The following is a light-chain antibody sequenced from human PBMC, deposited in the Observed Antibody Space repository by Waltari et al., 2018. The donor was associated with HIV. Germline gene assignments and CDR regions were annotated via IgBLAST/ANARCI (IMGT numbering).Light chain of an antibody. CDR3: QQYDSSPLT. Sequence: EIVLPQPPGTLSLSPGERATLPCRASQSLSNTYLAWYQQRPGQAPRLLIFGASGRATGIPDRFSGSGSGTDFTLTISRLEPEDFAVYHCQQYDSSPLTFGGGTKVEIK. V-gene: IGKV3-20*01. CDR2: GAS. J-gene: IGKJ4*01. CDR1: QSLSNTY.